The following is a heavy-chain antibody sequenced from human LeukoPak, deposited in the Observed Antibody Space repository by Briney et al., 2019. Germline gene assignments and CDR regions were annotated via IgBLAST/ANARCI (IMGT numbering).Heavy chain of an antibody. CDR3: ARDRPFPYYYDSSGYYSPAPYYYMDV. CDR1: GYTFTSYD. V-gene: IGHV1-8*03. CDR2: MNPNSGNT. J-gene: IGHJ6*03. Sequence: ASVKVSCKASGYTFTSYDINWVRQATGQGLEWMGWMNPNSGNTGYAQKFQGRVTITRNTSISTAYMELSSLRSEDTAVYYCARDRPFPYYYDSSGYYSPAPYYYMDVWGKGTTVTVSS. D-gene: IGHD3-22*01.